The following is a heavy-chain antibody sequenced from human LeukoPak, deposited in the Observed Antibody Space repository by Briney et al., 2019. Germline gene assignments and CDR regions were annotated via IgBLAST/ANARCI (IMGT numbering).Heavy chain of an antibody. CDR3: ARVGFGSGSYYDAFDI. J-gene: IGHJ3*02. Sequence: ASVNVSCKASGYTFTGYYMHWVRQAPGQGLEWMGWINPNSGGTNFAQKSQGRVTMTRDTSISTAYMELSSLTSDDTAVYYCARVGFGSGSYYDAFDIWGQGTMVAVSS. CDR1: GYTFTGYY. V-gene: IGHV1-2*02. D-gene: IGHD3-10*01. CDR2: INPNSGGT.